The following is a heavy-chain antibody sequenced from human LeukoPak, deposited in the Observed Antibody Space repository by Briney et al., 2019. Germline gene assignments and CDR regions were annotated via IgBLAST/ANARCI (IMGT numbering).Heavy chain of an antibody. J-gene: IGHJ4*02. V-gene: IGHV3-48*03. CDR2: ISSGGDTI. CDR3: ARDSGSYRGFDY. D-gene: IGHD1-26*01. CDR1: GFTFSRYE. Sequence: GGSLRLSCAASGFTFSRYEMNWVRQAPGKGLEWVSYISSGGDTIYYADSVKGRFTTSRDNAKNSLYLQMNSLRAEDTAVYYCARDSGSYRGFDYWGQGTLVTVSS.